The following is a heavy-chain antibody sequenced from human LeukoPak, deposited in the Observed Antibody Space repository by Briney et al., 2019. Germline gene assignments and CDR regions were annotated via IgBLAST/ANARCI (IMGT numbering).Heavy chain of an antibody. CDR1: GFTFSDYA. D-gene: IGHD5-12*01. Sequence: GGSLRLSCTASGFTFSDYALRWVRQAPGKGQEWVSPISDSGGRTYYAESLKGRVTISRDHSKNTVFLKMKSVRAEDAAEYYCANGYDQGFDSWGQGTLVTVSS. CDR3: ANGYDQGFDS. J-gene: IGHJ4*02. V-gene: IGHV3-23*01. CDR2: ISDSGGRT.